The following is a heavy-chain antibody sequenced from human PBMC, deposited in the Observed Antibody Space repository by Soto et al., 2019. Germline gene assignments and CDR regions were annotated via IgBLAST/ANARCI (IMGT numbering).Heavy chain of an antibody. CDR2: IFYSGTT. J-gene: IGHJ4*02. CDR3: ARREDLFFEH. Sequence: GCSISSGGYYCSCIRQHPGKGLEWIGYIFYSGTTYYNPSLKSRVTMSVDTSKSQSSLKVNSVTAADTAVYCCARREDLFFEHWGQGIPVTVSS. CDR1: GCSISSGGYY. V-gene: IGHV4-31*02.